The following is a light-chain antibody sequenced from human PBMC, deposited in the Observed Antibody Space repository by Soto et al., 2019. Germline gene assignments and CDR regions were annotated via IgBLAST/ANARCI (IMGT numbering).Light chain of an antibody. J-gene: IGLJ2*01. CDR3: SSYTSSSTVV. CDR2: DVS. V-gene: IGLV2-14*01. Sequence: QSALTQPASVSGSPGQSITISCTGTSSDVGGYNYVSWYQQHPGKAPKLMIYDVSNRRSGVSTRFSGSKSGNTASLTISGLQAEDEADYYCSSYTSSSTVVFGGGTKLTVL. CDR1: SSDVGGYNY.